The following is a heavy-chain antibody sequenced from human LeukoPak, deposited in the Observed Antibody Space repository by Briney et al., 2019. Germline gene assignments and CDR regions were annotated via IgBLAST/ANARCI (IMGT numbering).Heavy chain of an antibody. D-gene: IGHD3-10*01. Sequence: ASVKVSYKASGYTFTGYYMHWVRQAPGQGLEWMGWINPNSGGTNYAQKFQGRVTMTRDTSISTAYMELSRLRSDDTAVYYCARESRMVRGVIITGWFDPWGQGTLVTVSS. CDR3: ARESRMVRGVIITGWFDP. V-gene: IGHV1-2*02. CDR2: INPNSGGT. J-gene: IGHJ5*02. CDR1: GYTFTGYY.